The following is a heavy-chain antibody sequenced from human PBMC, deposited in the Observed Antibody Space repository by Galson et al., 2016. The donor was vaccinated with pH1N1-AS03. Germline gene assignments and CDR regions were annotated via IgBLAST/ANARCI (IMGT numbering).Heavy chain of an antibody. J-gene: IGHJ4*02. V-gene: IGHV4-34*01. D-gene: IGHD4-17*01. CDR3: ASHGDYFAGRDY. Sequence: TLSLTCGVYGGSFGGYYWSWIRQPPGKGLEWIGEINHSGSTNYNPSLKSRVTISRDTSKKQFSLHLSSVTAAHTAVYYCASHGDYFAGRDYWGQGTLVTVSS. CDR1: GGSFGGYY. CDR2: INHSGST.